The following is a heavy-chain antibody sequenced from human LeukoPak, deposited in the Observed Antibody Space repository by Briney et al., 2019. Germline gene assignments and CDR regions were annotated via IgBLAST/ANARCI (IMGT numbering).Heavy chain of an antibody. CDR3: ARVRSDFNYYYYYMDV. V-gene: IGHV1-2*02. J-gene: IGHJ6*03. Sequence: ASVKVSCKASGYTFTGYYMHWVRQAPGQGLEWMGWINPNSGGTNYAQKFQGRVTMTRDTSISTAYMEPSRLRSDDTAVYYCARVRSDFNYYYYYMDVWGKGTTVTISS. CDR2: INPNSGGT. CDR1: GYTFTGYY. D-gene: IGHD2-21*02.